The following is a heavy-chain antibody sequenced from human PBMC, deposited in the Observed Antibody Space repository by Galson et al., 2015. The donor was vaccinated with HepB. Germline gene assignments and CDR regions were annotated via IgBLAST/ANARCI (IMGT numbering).Heavy chain of an antibody. D-gene: IGHD1-26*01. V-gene: IGHV1-2*06. J-gene: IGHJ4*02. CDR3: ASIPLENSWELLQDY. Sequence: SVKVSCKASGYTFTGYYMHWVRQAPGQGLEWMGRINPNSGGTNYAQKFQGRVTMTRDTSISTAYMELSRLRSDDTAVYYCASIPLENSWELLQDYWGQGTLVTVSS. CDR1: GYTFTGYY. CDR2: INPNSGGT.